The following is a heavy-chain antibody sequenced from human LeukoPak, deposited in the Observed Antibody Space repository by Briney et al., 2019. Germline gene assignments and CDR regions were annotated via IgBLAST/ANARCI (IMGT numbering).Heavy chain of an antibody. J-gene: IGHJ4*02. CDR2: INPSGGST. CDR3: AKGPQSPWIQLWYLDY. CDR1: GYTFTSYY. Sequence: GASVKVSCKASGYTFTSYYMHWVRQAPGQGLEWMGIINPSGGSTSYAQKFQGRVTMTRDTSTSTVYMELNSLRAEDTAVYYCAKGPQSPWIQLWYLDYWGQGTLVTVSS. V-gene: IGHV1-46*01. D-gene: IGHD5-18*01.